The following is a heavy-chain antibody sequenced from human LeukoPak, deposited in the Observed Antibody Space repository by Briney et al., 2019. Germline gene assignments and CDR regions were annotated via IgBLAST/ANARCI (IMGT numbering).Heavy chain of an antibody. D-gene: IGHD6-6*01. V-gene: IGHV1-24*01. J-gene: IGHJ6*03. CDR2: FDPEDGET. CDR1: GYTLTELS. CDR3: ATGSYSSSSAYYYYYYMDV. Sequence: ASVKVSCKVSGYTLTELSMHWVRQAPGKGLEWMGGFDPEDGETIYAQKFQGRVTMTEDTSTETAYMELSSLRSEDTAVYYCATGSYSSSSAYYYYYYMDVWGKGTTVTVSS.